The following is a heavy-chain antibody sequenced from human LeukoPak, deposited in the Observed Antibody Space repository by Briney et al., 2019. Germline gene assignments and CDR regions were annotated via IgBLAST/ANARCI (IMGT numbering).Heavy chain of an antibody. V-gene: IGHV3-30-3*01. CDR1: GFTFSSYA. D-gene: IGHD3-22*01. J-gene: IGHJ6*02. CDR2: ISYDGSNK. Sequence: PGGSLRLSCAASGFTFSSYAMHWVRQAPGKGLEWVAVISYDGSNKYYADSVKGRFTISRDNSKNTLYLQMNSLRAEDTAVYYCAREDYYDSSGYYYSPDYYYYGMDVWGQGTTVTVSS. CDR3: AREDYYDSSGYYYSPDYYYYGMDV.